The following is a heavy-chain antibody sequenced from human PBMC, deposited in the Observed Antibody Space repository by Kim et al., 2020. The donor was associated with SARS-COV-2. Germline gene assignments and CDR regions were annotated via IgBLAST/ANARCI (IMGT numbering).Heavy chain of an antibody. CDR3: ALPRLVDYGSGSSLVVPAEYFQH. J-gene: IGHJ1*01. CDR2: IYWDDDK. V-gene: IGHV2-5*02. Sequence: SGPTLVNPTQTLTLTCTFSGFSLSTSGVGVGWIRQPPGKALEWLALIYWDDDKRYSPSLKSRLTITKDTSKNQVVLTMTNMDPVDTATYYCALPRLVDYGSGSSLVVPAEYFQHWGQGTLVTVSS. CDR1: GFSLSTSGVG. D-gene: IGHD3-10*01.